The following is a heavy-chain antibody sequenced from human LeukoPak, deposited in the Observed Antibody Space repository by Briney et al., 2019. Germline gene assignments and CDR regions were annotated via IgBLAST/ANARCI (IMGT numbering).Heavy chain of an antibody. CDR3: VKVVWKIITSFDY. Sequence: GGSLRLSCAASGFNFSSYAMNWVRQAPGKGLEWVSAISDSGSRIFYADSVRGRFTISRDNSRNTLYLQMNSLRAEDTAVYYCVKVVWKIITSFDYWGQGTLVTVSS. D-gene: IGHD3-22*01. V-gene: IGHV3-23*01. CDR1: GFNFSSYA. J-gene: IGHJ4*02. CDR2: ISDSGSRI.